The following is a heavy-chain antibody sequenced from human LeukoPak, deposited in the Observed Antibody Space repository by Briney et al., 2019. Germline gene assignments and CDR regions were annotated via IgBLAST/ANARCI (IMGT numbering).Heavy chain of an antibody. V-gene: IGHV4-59*08. Sequence: SETLSLTCTVSGGSISSYYWGWIRQPPGKGLEWIGYIYYSGSTNYNPSLKSRVTISVDTSKNQFSLKLTSVTAADTAVYYCAKVRRSYYYYMDVWGKGTTVTVSS. CDR3: AKVRRSYYYYMDV. CDR1: GGSISSYY. CDR2: IYYSGST. J-gene: IGHJ6*03.